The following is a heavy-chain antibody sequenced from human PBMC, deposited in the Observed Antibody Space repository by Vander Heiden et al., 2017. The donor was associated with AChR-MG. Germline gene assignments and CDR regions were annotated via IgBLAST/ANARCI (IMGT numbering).Heavy chain of an antibody. CDR2: IYYSGST. V-gene: IGHV4-31*03. CDR3: ARGRFLEWLGFDP. D-gene: IGHD3-3*01. J-gene: IGHJ5*02. Sequence: QVQLQESGPGLVKPSQTLSLTCTVSGGSISRGGYYWSWIRQHPGKGLEWIGYIYYSGSTYYNPSLKSRVTISVDTSKNQFSLKLSSVTAADTAVYYCARGRFLEWLGFDPWGQGTLVTVSS. CDR1: GGSISRGGYY.